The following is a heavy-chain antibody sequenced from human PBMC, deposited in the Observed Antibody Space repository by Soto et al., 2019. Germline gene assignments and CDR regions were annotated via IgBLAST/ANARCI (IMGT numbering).Heavy chain of an antibody. D-gene: IGHD1-1*01. CDR3: ARDWREGYGVDV. CDR2: IWYDGSNA. J-gene: IGHJ6*02. V-gene: IGHV3-33*01. CDR1: GFSFSQYG. Sequence: QVQLVDSGGGVDQPARSLRLSCAASGFSFSQYGMQWDRQAPGKGLEWVADIWYDGSNANYVDSVKRRFTIARDNSRNTMYLQVDSLRAEETAVYFCARDWREGYGVDVWGQGTTVIVSS.